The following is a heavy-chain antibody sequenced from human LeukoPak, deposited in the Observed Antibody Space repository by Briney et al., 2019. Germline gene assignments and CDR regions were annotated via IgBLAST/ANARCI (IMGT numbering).Heavy chain of an antibody. D-gene: IGHD6-13*01. J-gene: IGHJ4*02. V-gene: IGHV3-48*01. CDR2: IGTSTSNI. CDR3: ARGGSWFPIDY. Sequence: GGSLRLSCAASGFTFRDYGMNWVRQAPGKGLEWVSYIGTSTSNIYYADSVKGRFTISRDNAKNSLYLQMNSLRAEDTAVYYCARGGSWFPIDYWGQGTLVTVSS. CDR1: GFTFRDYG.